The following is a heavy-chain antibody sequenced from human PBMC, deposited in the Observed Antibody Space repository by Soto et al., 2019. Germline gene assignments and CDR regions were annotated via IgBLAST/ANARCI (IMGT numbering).Heavy chain of an antibody. Sequence: GSLRLSCAASGFTFSSYSMNWVRQAPGKGLEWVSYISSSSSTIYYADSVKGRFTISSDNAKNSLYLQMNSLRDEDTAVYYFARETRAAGTMSGGYYFDYWGQGTLVTVSP. J-gene: IGHJ4*02. CDR1: GFTFSSYS. D-gene: IGHD6-13*01. CDR3: ARETRAAGTMSGGYYFDY. V-gene: IGHV3-48*02. CDR2: ISSSSSTI.